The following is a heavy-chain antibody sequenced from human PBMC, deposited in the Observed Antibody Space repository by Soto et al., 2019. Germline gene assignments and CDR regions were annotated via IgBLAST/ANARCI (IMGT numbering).Heavy chain of an antibody. CDR3: ARDVGGMDV. V-gene: IGHV1-3*04. CDR1: GYTFTTAT. J-gene: IGHJ6*02. CDR2: INTGNGNT. D-gene: IGHD1-26*01. Sequence: ASVKVSCKASGYTFTTATMHWVRQAPGQRLEWMGWINTGNGNTKYSQRFQGRVTITRDTSASTAYMELSSLRSEDTAVYYCARDVGGMDVWGQGTTVTVSS.